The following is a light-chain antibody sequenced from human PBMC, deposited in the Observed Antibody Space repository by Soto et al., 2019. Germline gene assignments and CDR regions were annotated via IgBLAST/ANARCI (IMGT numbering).Light chain of an antibody. CDR1: QSVSSNH. V-gene: IGKV3-20*01. CDR3: QLYDTSPALT. J-gene: IGKJ4*01. CDR2: GGS. Sequence: DIVLTQSPGTLSLSPGERATLYCRASQSVSSNHLAWYQQKPGQAPRLLIYGGSSRATGIPVRFSGSGSETDFTLTISRLEPEDFAVYYCQLYDTSPALTFGGGTKVDIK.